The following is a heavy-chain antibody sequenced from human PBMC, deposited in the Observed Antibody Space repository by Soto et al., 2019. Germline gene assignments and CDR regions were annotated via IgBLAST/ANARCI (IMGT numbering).Heavy chain of an antibody. D-gene: IGHD2-2*01. CDR2: INADGSST. Sequence: PGGSMRLSCAASGFTLSNSWMHWVRQVAGKGLEWVSRINADGSSTSYADSVKGRLTISGDNAKNTLDLHVNSLRAEDTAVYYCVKVLARGGGVPRFYFDSWGHGARVTVSA. CDR3: VKVLARGGGVPRFYFDS. J-gene: IGHJ4*01. CDR1: GFTLSNSW. V-gene: IGHV3-74*01.